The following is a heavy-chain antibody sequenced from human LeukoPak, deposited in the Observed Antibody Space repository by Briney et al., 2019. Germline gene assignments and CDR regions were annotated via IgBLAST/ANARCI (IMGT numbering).Heavy chain of an antibody. Sequence: SETLSLTCAVYGGSFSGYYWSWIRQPPGKGLEWIGEINHSGSTNYNPSLKSRVTISVDTSKKQFSLKLSSVTAADTAVYYCVTYYFDSSGPKRNYWGQGTLVTVSS. CDR3: VTYYFDSSGPKRNY. CDR1: GGSFSGYY. CDR2: INHSGST. J-gene: IGHJ4*02. V-gene: IGHV4-34*01. D-gene: IGHD3-22*01.